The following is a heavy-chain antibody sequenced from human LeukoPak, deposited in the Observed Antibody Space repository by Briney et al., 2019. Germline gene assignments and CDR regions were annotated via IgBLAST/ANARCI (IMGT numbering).Heavy chain of an antibody. D-gene: IGHD3-10*01. CDR3: AREFGARFDY. J-gene: IGHJ4*02. Sequence: SETPSLTCAVSGGSISSGGYSWSWIRQPPGKGLEWIGYIYHSGSTYYNPSLKSRVTISVDRSKNQFSLKLSSVTAADTAVYYCAREFGARFDYWGQGTLVTVSS. CDR2: IYHSGST. V-gene: IGHV4-30-2*01. CDR1: GGSISSGGYS.